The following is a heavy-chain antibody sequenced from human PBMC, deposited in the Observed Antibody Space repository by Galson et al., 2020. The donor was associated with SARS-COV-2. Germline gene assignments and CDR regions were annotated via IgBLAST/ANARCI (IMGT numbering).Heavy chain of an antibody. J-gene: IGHJ5*01. Sequence: TGGSLRLSCAASGFTFSSYAMSWVRQAPGKGLEWVGHIKTKTDGGTTDYAAPVKGRFTISRDDSRNTLYLQMNSLKTEDTGVYYCTTGECSSTSCYRGFDPWGQGTLVTVSS. CDR2: IKTKTDGGTT. CDR3: TTGECSSTSCYRGFDP. CDR1: GFTFSSYA. V-gene: IGHV3-15*01. D-gene: IGHD2-2*01.